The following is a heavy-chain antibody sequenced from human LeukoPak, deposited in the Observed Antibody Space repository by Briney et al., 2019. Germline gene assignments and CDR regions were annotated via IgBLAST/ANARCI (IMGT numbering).Heavy chain of an antibody. D-gene: IGHD5-12*01. CDR2: ISSSSSYI. CDR3: ERGSGSGYDYDY. V-gene: IGHV3-21*01. J-gene: IGHJ4*02. Sequence: GGSLRLSCAASGFTFSSYSMNWVRQAPGKGLEWVSSISSSSSYIYYADSVKGRFTLSRDNAKDSLYLQMNSLRAEDTAVYCCERGSGSGYDYDYWGQGTLVTVSS. CDR1: GFTFSSYS.